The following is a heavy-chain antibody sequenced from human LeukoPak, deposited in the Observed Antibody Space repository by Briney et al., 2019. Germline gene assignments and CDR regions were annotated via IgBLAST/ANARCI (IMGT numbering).Heavy chain of an antibody. V-gene: IGHV4-59*01. CDR3: ARGDDSSGYYPLGY. CDR1: GGSISSYY. Sequence: SETLSLTCTVSGGSISSYYWSWIRQPPGKGLEWIGYIYYSGSTNYNPSLKGRVTISVDTSKNQFSLKLSSVTAADTAVYYCARGDDSSGYYPLGYWGQGTLVTVSS. CDR2: IYYSGST. J-gene: IGHJ4*02. D-gene: IGHD3-22*01.